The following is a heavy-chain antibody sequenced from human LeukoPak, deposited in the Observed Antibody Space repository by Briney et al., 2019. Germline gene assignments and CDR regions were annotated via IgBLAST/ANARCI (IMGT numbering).Heavy chain of an antibody. J-gene: IGHJ1*01. CDR2: ISGSGGST. CDR1: GFTFSNYA. V-gene: IGHV3-23*01. CDR3: VKSSGGSYLN. D-gene: IGHD2-15*01. Sequence: GGSLRLSCADSGFTFSNYAMSWVRQAPGKGLEWVSTISGSGGSTYYADSVKGRFTISRDNAKNTLYLQMSSLRAEDTAVYYCVKSSGGSYLNWGQGALVTVSS.